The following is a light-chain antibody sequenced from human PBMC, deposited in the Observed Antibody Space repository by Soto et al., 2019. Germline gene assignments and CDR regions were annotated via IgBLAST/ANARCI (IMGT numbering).Light chain of an antibody. CDR1: QSVSSN. Sequence: EIVMTQSPATLSVSPGERATLSCRASQSVSSNLAWYQQKPGQAPRLLIYGASTRATGIPDRFNGSGSGTDFALTISRLEPEDFALYYCQQYNDSPLTFGPGTKVDVK. V-gene: IGKV3-15*01. CDR3: QQYNDSPLT. J-gene: IGKJ3*01. CDR2: GAS.